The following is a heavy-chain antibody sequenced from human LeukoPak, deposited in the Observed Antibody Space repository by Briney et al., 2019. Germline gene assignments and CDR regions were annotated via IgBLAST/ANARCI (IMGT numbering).Heavy chain of an antibody. V-gene: IGHV1-2*02. CDR2: INPNSGGT. CDR3: ARERGDGHCSGGSCYPKDY. Sequence: GVSVKVSCKASGYTFTGYYMHWVRQAPGQGLEWMGWINPNSGGTNYAQKFQGRVTMTRDTSISTAYMELSRLRSDDTAVYYCARERGDGHCSGGSCYPKDYWGQGTLVTVSS. CDR1: GYTFTGYY. D-gene: IGHD2-15*01. J-gene: IGHJ4*02.